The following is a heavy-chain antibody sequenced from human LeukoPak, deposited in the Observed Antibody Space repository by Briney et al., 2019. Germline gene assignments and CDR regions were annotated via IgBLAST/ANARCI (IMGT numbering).Heavy chain of an antibody. CDR2: IKQDGSEI. D-gene: IGHD4-17*01. J-gene: IGHJ4*02. CDR1: GFTFSSYW. CDR3: ARLPWTTGTTGFDY. V-gene: IGHV3-7*01. Sequence: GGSLRLSCAASGFTFSSYWMSWVRQAPGKGLEWVANIKQDGSEIYYVDSVKGRFTISRDNAKNSVYLQMNSLRAEDTAVYYCARLPWTTGTTGFDYWGQGTLVTVSP.